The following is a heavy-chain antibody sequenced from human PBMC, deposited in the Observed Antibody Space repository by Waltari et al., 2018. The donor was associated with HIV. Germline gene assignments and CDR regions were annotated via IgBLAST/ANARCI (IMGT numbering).Heavy chain of an antibody. J-gene: IGHJ6*02. Sequence: EVQLVESGGGLVQPGGSLRLSFAVSGFTFGKYAMHWVRQVPGKGLEWVSGFSLDSDRIDYADSVKGRFTVSRDNAKNSLYLQMNSLRVEDTALYYCGKDLTPGGLDVWGQGTTVIVSS. CDR1: GFTFGKYA. CDR3: GKDLTPGGLDV. CDR2: FSLDSDRI. V-gene: IGHV3-9*01.